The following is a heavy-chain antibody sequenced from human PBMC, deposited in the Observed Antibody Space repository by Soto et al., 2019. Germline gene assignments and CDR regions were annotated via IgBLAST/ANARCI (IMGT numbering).Heavy chain of an antibody. V-gene: IGHV4-59*01. D-gene: IGHD4-17*01. Sequence: PSETLSLTCTVSGGSISSYYWSWLRQPPGKGLEWIGYIYYSGSTNYNPSLKSRVTISVDTSKNQFSLKLSSVTAADTAVYYCASWTTVTTERFDAFDIGGQGTMVNV. CDR2: IYYSGST. CDR3: ASWTTVTTERFDAFDI. J-gene: IGHJ3*02. CDR1: GGSISSYY.